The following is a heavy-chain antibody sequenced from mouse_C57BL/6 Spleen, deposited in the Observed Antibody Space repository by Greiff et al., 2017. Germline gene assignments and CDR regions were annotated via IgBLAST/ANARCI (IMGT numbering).Heavy chain of an antibody. CDR1: GFTFSDYG. Sequence: EVMLVESGGGLVKPGGSLKLSCAASGFTFSDYGMHWVRQAPEKGLEWVAYISSGSSTIYYADTVKGRFTISRDNAKNTLFLQMTSLRSEDTAMYYCARRTVGARDWYFDVWGTGTTVTVSS. D-gene: IGHD1-1*01. CDR3: ARRTVGARDWYFDV. CDR2: ISSGSSTI. V-gene: IGHV5-17*01. J-gene: IGHJ1*03.